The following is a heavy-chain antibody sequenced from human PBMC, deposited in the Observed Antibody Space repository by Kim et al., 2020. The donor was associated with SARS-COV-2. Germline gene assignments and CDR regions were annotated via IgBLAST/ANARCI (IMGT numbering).Heavy chain of an antibody. CDR2: IYHSGST. V-gene: IGHV4-4*02. D-gene: IGHD6-6*01. CDR1: GGSISSSNW. Sequence: SETLSLTCAVSGGSISSSNWWSWVRRPPGKGLEWIGEIYHSGSTNYNPSLKSRVTISVDKSKNQFSLKLSSVTAADTAVYYCAREGTLSSSVDYWGQGTLVTVSS. J-gene: IGHJ4*02. CDR3: AREGTLSSSVDY.